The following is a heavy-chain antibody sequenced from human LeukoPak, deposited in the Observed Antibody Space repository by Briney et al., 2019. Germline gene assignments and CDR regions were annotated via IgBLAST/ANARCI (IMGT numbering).Heavy chain of an antibody. CDR1: GFTFSSYS. J-gene: IGHJ3*02. CDR2: ISSSSSYI. Sequence: NPGGSLRLSCAASGFTFSSYSMNWVRQAPGKGLEWVSSISSSSSYIYYADSVKGRFTISRDNAKNSLYLQMNSLRAEDTAVYYCARDLFNDPGLLWFGELLDDAFDIWGQGTMVTVSS. CDR3: ARDLFNDPGLLWFGELLDDAFDI. D-gene: IGHD3-10*01. V-gene: IGHV3-21*01.